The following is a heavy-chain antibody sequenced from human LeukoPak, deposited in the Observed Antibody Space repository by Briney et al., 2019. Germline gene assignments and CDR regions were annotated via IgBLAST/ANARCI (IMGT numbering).Heavy chain of an antibody. CDR3: ARARPYTKIYYYYYMDV. V-gene: IGHV1-8*03. CDR1: GYTFTSYD. J-gene: IGHJ6*03. Sequence: GASVKVSCKASGYTFTSYDINWVRQATGQGLEWMGWMNPNSGNTGYAQKFQGRVTITRNTSISTAYMELSSLRSEDTAVYYCARARPYTKIYYYYYMDVWGKGTTVTVSS. CDR2: MNPNSGNT. D-gene: IGHD4-11*01.